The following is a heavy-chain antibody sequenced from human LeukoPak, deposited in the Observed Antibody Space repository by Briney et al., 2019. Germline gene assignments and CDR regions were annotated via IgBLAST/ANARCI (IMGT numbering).Heavy chain of an antibody. CDR1: GFIFSIYW. CDR2: IKQDGSEN. D-gene: IGHD2-21*01. CDR3: ARDSLGGYWSY. V-gene: IGHV3-7*01. J-gene: IGHJ4*02. Sequence: PEGSLRLSCAASGFIFSIYWMSWVRQAPGKGLEWVANIKQDGSENSYVDSVKGRFTISRDNAKNSLYLQMNSLRAEDTAVYYCARDSLGGYWSYWGQGTLVTVSS.